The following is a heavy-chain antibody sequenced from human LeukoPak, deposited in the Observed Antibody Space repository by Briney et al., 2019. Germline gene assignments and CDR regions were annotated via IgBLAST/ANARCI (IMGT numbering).Heavy chain of an antibody. J-gene: IGHJ4*02. Sequence: GRPLTLPCAASGLTFSSYAMHWLRHAPGKGLEWVAVISYDGSNKYYADPVKRRFNISRDDSKNALYLQMNRVRAEDRAVYYCARVRWAYSYGGNRFDYWGQGTLVTVSS. V-gene: IGHV3-30*01. D-gene: IGHD5-18*01. CDR2: ISYDGSNK. CDR3: ARVRWAYSYGGNRFDY. CDR1: GLTFSSYA.